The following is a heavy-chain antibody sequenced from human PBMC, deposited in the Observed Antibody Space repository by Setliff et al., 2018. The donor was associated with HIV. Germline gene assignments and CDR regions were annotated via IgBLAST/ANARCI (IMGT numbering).Heavy chain of an antibody. CDR3: ARDGGHSSSWYWSAFDI. CDR2: IKKDGSEK. V-gene: IGHV3-7*01. D-gene: IGHD6-13*01. CDR1: GFSFNNYW. J-gene: IGHJ3*02. Sequence: GGSLRLSCVASGFSFNNYWMNWVRQAPGKGLEWVANIKKDGSEKYYVDSVKGRFIISRDNAKNSLYLQMNSLRAEDTAVYYCARDGGHSSSWYWSAFDIWGQGTMVTVSS.